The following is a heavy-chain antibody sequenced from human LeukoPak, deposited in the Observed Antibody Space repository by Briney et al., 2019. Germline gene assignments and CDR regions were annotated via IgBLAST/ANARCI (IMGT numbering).Heavy chain of an antibody. V-gene: IGHV4-38-2*02. D-gene: IGHD6-6*01. CDR2: IYHSGNT. CDR1: GYSISSGYY. CDR3: ARVISLIAAREGHYYYMDV. J-gene: IGHJ6*03. Sequence: SETLSLTCTVSGYSISSGYYWGWIRQPPGKGLEWIGIIYHSGNTYYNPSLKSRVALSVDTSRSQFSLKLTSVTAADTAVYYCARVISLIAAREGHYYYMDVWGKGTTVTVSS.